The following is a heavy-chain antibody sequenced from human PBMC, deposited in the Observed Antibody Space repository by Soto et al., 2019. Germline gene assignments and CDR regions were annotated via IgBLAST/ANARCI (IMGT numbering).Heavy chain of an antibody. CDR2: ISYDGSNK. V-gene: IGHV3-30-3*01. J-gene: IGHJ6*02. D-gene: IGHD6-19*01. Sequence: GGSLRLSCAASGFTFSSYAMHWVRQAPGKGLEWVAVISYDGSNKYYADSVKGRFTISRDNSKNTLYLQMNSLRAEDTAVYYCARPIQQGWLTDYYYYGMGVWGQGTTVTVSS. CDR1: GFTFSSYA. CDR3: ARPIQQGWLTDYYYYGMGV.